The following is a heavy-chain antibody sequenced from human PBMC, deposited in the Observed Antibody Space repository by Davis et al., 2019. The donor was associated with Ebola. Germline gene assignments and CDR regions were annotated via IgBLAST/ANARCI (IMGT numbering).Heavy chain of an antibody. Sequence: SETLSLTCAVYGGSFSGYYWSWIRQPPGKGLEWIGEINHSGSTNYNPSLKSRVTISVDTSKNQFSLKLSSVTAADTAVYYCARIKRAGRGLYYYYYGMDVWGQGTTVTVSS. CDR2: INHSGST. V-gene: IGHV4-34*01. J-gene: IGHJ6*02. CDR1: GGSFSGYY. D-gene: IGHD2-15*01. CDR3: ARIKRAGRGLYYYYYGMDV.